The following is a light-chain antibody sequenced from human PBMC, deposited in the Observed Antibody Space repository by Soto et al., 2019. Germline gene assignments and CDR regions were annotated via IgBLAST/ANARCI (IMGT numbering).Light chain of an antibody. Sequence: EIVLTQSPATLSLSPGERATLSCRASHSVSRFLVWYQQKPGQTPRLLIYDTSNRATGIPARFSGSGSGTDFTLTISSLEPEDFAVYYCQQRSNWPWTFGQGTKVEFK. CDR3: QQRSNWPWT. CDR2: DTS. V-gene: IGKV3-11*01. J-gene: IGKJ1*01. CDR1: HSVSRF.